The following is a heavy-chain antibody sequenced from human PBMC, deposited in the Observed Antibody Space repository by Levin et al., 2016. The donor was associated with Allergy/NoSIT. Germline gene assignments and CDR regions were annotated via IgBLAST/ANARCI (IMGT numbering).Heavy chain of an antibody. CDR3: ARGKASGAVDWFDP. CDR2: IIGSGGAT. D-gene: IGHD4/OR15-4a*01. V-gene: IGHV3-23*01. J-gene: IGHJ5*02. CDR1: GFTFSDHA. Sequence: GESLKISCAASGFTFSDHAMTWVRQAPQKGLEWVASIIGSGGATYFPDSVRGRFTVSRDNSKSTLYLQMNCLGVEDTAIYYCARGKASGAVDWFDPWGQGTLVTVSS.